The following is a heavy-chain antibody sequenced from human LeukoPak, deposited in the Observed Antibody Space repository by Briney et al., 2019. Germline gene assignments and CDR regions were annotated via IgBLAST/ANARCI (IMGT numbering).Heavy chain of an antibody. CDR2: IYPNTGAT. V-gene: IGHV1-2*02. D-gene: IGHD3-10*01. CDR1: GYTFTAYH. Sequence: ASVKVSCKACGYTFTAYHMHWVRQAPGQGLAWVGWIYPNTGATNYAERFQGRVTMNRDTPIGTAYMELSRLRSDDTAVYYCATIWFGESEPFNYWGQGTLVTVSS. J-gene: IGHJ4*02. CDR3: ATIWFGESEPFNY.